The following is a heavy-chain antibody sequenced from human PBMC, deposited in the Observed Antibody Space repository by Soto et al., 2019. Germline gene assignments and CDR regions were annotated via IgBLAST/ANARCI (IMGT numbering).Heavy chain of an antibody. J-gene: IGHJ5*02. CDR1: GAALSSGGYF. CDR3: TGEKSDITFFYP. D-gene: IGHD2-15*01. Sequence: QVKLQQSGPGLVKPSETLSLTCTVSGAALSSGGYFYTCVRQPPGKGLEWIGYIYYSGGASYNPSPKRRVTTSLDKSKSQFSPRLISVRAADTAVDYCTGEKSDITFFYPWVEGTMCTVA. V-gene: IGHV4-61*08. CDR2: IYYSGGA.